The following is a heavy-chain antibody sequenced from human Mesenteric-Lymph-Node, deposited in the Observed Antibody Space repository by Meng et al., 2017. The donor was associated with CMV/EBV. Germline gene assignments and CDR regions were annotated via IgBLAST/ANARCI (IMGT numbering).Heavy chain of an antibody. Sequence: GESLKISCAASGFTFSSYSMNWVRQAPGKGLEWVSYISSSSSTIYYADSVKGRFTISRDNAKNSLYLQMNSLRAEDTAVYYCARDFHRFAAAGTGVDYWGQGTLVTVSS. D-gene: IGHD6-13*01. CDR2: ISSSSSTI. V-gene: IGHV3-48*04. CDR1: GFTFSSYS. J-gene: IGHJ4*02. CDR3: ARDFHRFAAAGTGVDY.